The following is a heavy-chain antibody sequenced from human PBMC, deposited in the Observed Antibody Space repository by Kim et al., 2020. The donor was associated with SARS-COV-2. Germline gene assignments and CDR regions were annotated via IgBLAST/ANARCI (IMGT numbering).Heavy chain of an antibody. V-gene: IGHV4-34*01. CDR1: GGSFSGYY. CDR3: ARGPRGYSYGIDY. Sequence: SETLSLTCAVYGGSFSGYYWSWIRQPPGKGLEWIGEINHSGSTNYNPSLKSRVTISVDTSKNQFSLKLSSVTAADTAVYYCARGPRGYSYGIDYRGQGTLVTVSS. CDR2: INHSGST. J-gene: IGHJ4*02. D-gene: IGHD5-18*01.